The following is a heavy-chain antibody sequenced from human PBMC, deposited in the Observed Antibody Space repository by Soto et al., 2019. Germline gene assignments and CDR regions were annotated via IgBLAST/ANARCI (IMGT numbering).Heavy chain of an antibody. CDR1: GYTFTSYA. V-gene: IGHV1-3*01. J-gene: IGHJ6*02. CDR2: INAGNGNT. D-gene: IGHD2-2*01. CDR3: ARDSIVVVPAAPDYYYNYGMDV. Sequence: ASVKVSCKASGYTFTSYAMHWVRQAHGQRLGWMGWINAGNGNTKYSQKFQGRGTITSETSSSTAYMELRSLRSDDTAVYYCARDSIVVVPAAPDYYYNYGMDVWGQGTTVTVSS.